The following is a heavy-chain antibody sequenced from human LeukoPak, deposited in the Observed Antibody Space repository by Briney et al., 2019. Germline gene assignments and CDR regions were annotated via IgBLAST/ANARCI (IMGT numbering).Heavy chain of an antibody. Sequence: PGGSLRLSCAASGFTFSSYAMSWVRQAPGKGLEWVSAISGSGGSTYYADSVKGRFTISRDNSKNTLYLQMISLSAEDTAVYYCANIEYSSSSDYYYGMDVWGQGTTVTVSS. D-gene: IGHD6-6*01. V-gene: IGHV3-23*01. J-gene: IGHJ6*02. CDR3: ANIEYSSSSDYYYGMDV. CDR1: GFTFSSYA. CDR2: ISGSGGST.